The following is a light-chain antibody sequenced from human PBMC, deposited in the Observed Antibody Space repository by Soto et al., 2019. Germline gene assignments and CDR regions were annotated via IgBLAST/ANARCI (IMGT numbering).Light chain of an antibody. V-gene: IGLV2-23*02. J-gene: IGLJ3*02. CDR1: SSDVGTYNL. CDR3: RSYAGTGTWV. CDR2: EVT. Sequence: QSALTQPASVSGSPGQSITISCTGTSSDVGTYNLVTCYQQYPGKAPKVVISEVTKRPSGVYDRFSGSKSGNMASLTISGLPHEDEADYYCRSYAGTGTWVFGGGTKLTVL.